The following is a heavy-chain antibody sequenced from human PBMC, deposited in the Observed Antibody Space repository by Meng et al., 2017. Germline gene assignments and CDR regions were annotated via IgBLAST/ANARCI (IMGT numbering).Heavy chain of an antibody. D-gene: IGHD3-10*01. Sequence: GASLKISCASSGFTFSSYGMHWVRQAPGKGLEWVAVIWYDGSNKYYADSVKGRFTISRDNSKNTLYLQMNSLRAEDTAVYYCARDRLWFGELSGFDYWGQGTLVTVSS. CDR1: GFTFSSYG. J-gene: IGHJ4*02. V-gene: IGHV3-33*01. CDR3: ARDRLWFGELSGFDY. CDR2: IWYDGSNK.